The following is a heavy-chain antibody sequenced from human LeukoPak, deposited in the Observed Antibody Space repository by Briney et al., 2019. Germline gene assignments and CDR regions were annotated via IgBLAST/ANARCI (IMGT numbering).Heavy chain of an antibody. Sequence: SETLSLTCTVSGGSISSYYWSWIRQPPGKGLEWIGYIHYSGSTNYNPSLRSRVTISADTSKNQFSLKLKSVTAADTAVYYCARMGAIAGASANVDFWGQGTLVTVSS. CDR2: IHYSGST. CDR3: ARMGAIAGASANVDF. D-gene: IGHD4/OR15-4a*01. CDR1: GGSISSYY. V-gene: IGHV4-59*01. J-gene: IGHJ4*02.